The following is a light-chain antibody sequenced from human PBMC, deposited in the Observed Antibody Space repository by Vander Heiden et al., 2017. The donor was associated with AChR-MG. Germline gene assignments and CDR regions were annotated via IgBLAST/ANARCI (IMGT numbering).Light chain of an antibody. CDR1: SANIGSNT. J-gene: IGLJ2*01. CDR2: SNN. V-gene: IGLV1-44*01. CDR3: AAWDDSLNGRVG. Sequence: SVLTQPPSASGTPGQRVTISCSGSSANIGSNTVNWYQQLPGTAPKLLSYSNNQRPSGVPDRFSGSKSGTSASLAISGLQSEDEADYYGAAWDDSLNGRVGCGGGTKLNGL.